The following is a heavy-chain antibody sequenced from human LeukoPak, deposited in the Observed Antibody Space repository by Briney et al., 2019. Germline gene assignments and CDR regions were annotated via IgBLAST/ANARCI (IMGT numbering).Heavy chain of an antibody. J-gene: IGHJ3*02. Sequence: ASVKVSCKVSGYTLTELSMHGVRQAPGKGLEWMGGFDPEDGETIYAQKFQGRVTMTEDTSTDTAYMELSSPRSEDTAVYYCATDSGTAALLGAFDIWGQGTMVTVSS. D-gene: IGHD6-13*01. V-gene: IGHV1-24*01. CDR2: FDPEDGET. CDR3: ATDSGTAALLGAFDI. CDR1: GYTLTELS.